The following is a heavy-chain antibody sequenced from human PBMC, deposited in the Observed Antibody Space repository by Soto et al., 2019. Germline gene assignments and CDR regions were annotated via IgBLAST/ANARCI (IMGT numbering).Heavy chain of an antibody. CDR2: INHSGST. V-gene: IGHV4-34*01. Sequence: SETLSLTCAVYGGSFSGYYWSWIRQPPGKGLEWIGEINHSGSTNYNPSLKSRVTISVDTSKNQFSLKLSSVTAADTAVYYCASVSIAARQVDYWGQGNLVT. CDR1: GGSFSGYY. J-gene: IGHJ4*02. D-gene: IGHD6-6*01. CDR3: ASVSIAARQVDY.